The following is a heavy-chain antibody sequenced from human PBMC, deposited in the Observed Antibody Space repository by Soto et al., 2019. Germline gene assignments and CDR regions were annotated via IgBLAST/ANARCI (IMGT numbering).Heavy chain of an antibody. Sequence: SQTLSLTCAISGDSVSSNTAACNWSRQSPSRGLEWLGRTYYRSKWYNDYAVSVKSRITINPDTSKNQCSLQLNSVTPEDTAVYYCARVLSGEKTYYDFWSGYHNWFDPWGQGTLVTVPQ. D-gene: IGHD3-3*01. J-gene: IGHJ5*02. CDR2: TYYRSKWYN. CDR3: ARVLSGEKTYYDFWSGYHNWFDP. V-gene: IGHV6-1*01. CDR1: GDSVSSNTAA.